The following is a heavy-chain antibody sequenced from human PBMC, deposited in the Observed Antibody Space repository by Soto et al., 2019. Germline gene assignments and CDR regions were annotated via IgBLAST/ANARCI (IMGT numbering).Heavy chain of an antibody. Sequence: GGSLRLSCAVSGFTFDDNAMHWGRQAPQKSLEWVSGINWKSDIAYADSVNGRFTISRDNAENSLYLQMNSLRAEDTALYYCAISQDRGGRTTFIYWGQGTQVTVSS. CDR1: GFTFDDNA. CDR2: INWKSDI. V-gene: IGHV3-9*01. CDR3: AISQDRGGRTTFIY. J-gene: IGHJ4*02. D-gene: IGHD3-16*01.